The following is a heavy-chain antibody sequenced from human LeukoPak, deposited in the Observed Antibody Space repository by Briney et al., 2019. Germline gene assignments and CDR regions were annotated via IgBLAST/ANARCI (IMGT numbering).Heavy chain of an antibody. CDR2: IYHSGST. J-gene: IGHJ4*02. CDR1: GGSISSSSYY. Sequence: SETLSLTCTVSGGSISSSSYYWGWIRQPPGKGLEWIGSIYHSGSTNYNPSLKSRVTISVDKSKNQFSLKLSSVTAADTAVYYCARDLYDILTGYYTLDYWGQGTLVTVSS. D-gene: IGHD3-9*01. CDR3: ARDLYDILTGYYTLDY. V-gene: IGHV4-39*07.